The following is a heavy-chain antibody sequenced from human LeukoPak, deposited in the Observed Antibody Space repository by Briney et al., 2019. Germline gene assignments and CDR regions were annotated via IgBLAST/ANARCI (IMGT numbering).Heavy chain of an antibody. CDR1: GGSISSSSYY. D-gene: IGHD4-23*01. V-gene: IGHV4-39*01. CDR2: IYYSGST. J-gene: IGHJ3*02. Sequence: PSETLSLTCTVSGGSISSSSYYWGWIRQPSGKGLEWIGSIYYSGSTYYNPSLKSRVTISVDTSKNQFSLKLSSVTAADTAVYYCASPSTVVTELKSAFDIWGQGTMVTVSS. CDR3: ASPSTVVTELKSAFDI.